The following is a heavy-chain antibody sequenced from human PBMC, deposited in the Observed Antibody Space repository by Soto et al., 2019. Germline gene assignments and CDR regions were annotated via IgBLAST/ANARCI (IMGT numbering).Heavy chain of an antibody. CDR3: ARVGSSGWYEDYYYYGMDV. CDR1: GYTFTSYG. D-gene: IGHD6-19*01. Sequence: GASVKVSCKASGYTFTSYGISWVRQAPGQGLEWMGWISAYNGNTNYAQKLQGRVTMTTDTSTSTAYMELRSLRSDDTAVYYCARVGSSGWYEDYYYYGMDVWGQGTTVTVSS. CDR2: ISAYNGNT. V-gene: IGHV1-18*01. J-gene: IGHJ6*02.